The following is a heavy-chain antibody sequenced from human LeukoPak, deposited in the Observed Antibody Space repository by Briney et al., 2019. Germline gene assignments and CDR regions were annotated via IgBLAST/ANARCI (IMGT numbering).Heavy chain of an antibody. CDR3: ATHLGYCSSTSCSIYYYYYYGMDV. V-gene: IGHV1-69*01. D-gene: IGHD2-2*01. J-gene: IGHJ6*02. Sequence: ASVKVSCKASGGTFSSYAISWVRQAPGQGLEWMGGIIPIFGTANYAQKFQGRVTITADESTSTAYMELSSLRSEDTAVYYCATHLGYCSSTSCSIYYYYYYGMDVWGQGTTVTVSS. CDR2: IIPIFGTA. CDR1: GGTFSSYA.